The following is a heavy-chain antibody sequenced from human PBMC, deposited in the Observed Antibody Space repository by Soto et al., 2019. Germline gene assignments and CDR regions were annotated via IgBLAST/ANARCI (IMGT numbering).Heavy chain of an antibody. Sequence: QVQLQESGPGLVKPSQTLSLTCTVSGGSISSGDYYWSWIRQPPGKGLEWIGYIYYSGSTYYNPSLKSRVTISVDPSKNQFSLKLSSVTAADTAVYYCARGTGEWGDWFDPWGQGTLVTVSS. CDR3: ARGTGEWGDWFDP. CDR2: IYYSGST. J-gene: IGHJ5*02. D-gene: IGHD7-27*01. V-gene: IGHV4-30-4*01. CDR1: GGSISSGDYY.